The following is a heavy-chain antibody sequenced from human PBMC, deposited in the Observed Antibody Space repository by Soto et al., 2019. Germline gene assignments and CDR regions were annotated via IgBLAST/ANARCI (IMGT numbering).Heavy chain of an antibody. J-gene: IGHJ4*02. CDR2: ISSSSSYI. CDR3: ARDHSVVTPDY. Sequence: GGSLRLSCAASGFTFSIYSMKWVRQAPGKGLEWVSSISSSSSYIYYADSVKGRFTISRDNAKNSLYPQMNSLRAEDTAVYYCARDHSVVTPDYWGQGTLVTVSS. CDR1: GFTFSIYS. V-gene: IGHV3-21*01. D-gene: IGHD2-21*02.